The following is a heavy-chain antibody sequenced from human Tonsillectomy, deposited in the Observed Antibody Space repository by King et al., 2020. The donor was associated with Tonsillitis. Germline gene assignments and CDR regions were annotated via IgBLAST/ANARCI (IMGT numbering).Heavy chain of an antibody. D-gene: IGHD3-10*01. V-gene: IGHV5-51*01. CDR2: IYPGDSHT. CDR3: ARLRVYYGTGRAFDI. Sequence: QLVQSGAEVKKPGESLKISCKGSGYSFTTYWIGWVRQMPGKGLEWMGIIYPGDSHTTYSPSFQGQVTISADKSISTAYLQWSSLKASDTAIYYCARLRVYYGTGRAFDIWGQGTMVSVSS. CDR1: GYSFTTYW. J-gene: IGHJ3*02.